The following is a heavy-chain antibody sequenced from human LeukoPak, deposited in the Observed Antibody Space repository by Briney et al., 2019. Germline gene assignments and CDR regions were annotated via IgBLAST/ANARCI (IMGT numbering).Heavy chain of an antibody. V-gene: IGHV3-74*01. D-gene: IGHD1-26*01. CDR1: GXTFSSYW. CDR2: INSDGSST. CDR3: ARGTSGGSYDY. Sequence: GGSLRLSCAASGXTFSSYWMHWVRQAPGKGLVWVSLINSDGSSTTYADSVEGRFTISRDNAKNTLYLQMNSLRAEDTAVYYCARGTSGGSYDYWDQGTLVTVSS. J-gene: IGHJ4*02.